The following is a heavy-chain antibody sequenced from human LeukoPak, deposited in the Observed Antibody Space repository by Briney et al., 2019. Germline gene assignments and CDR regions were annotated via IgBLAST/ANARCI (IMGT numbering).Heavy chain of an antibody. CDR3: ARDWRGSYFPDF. CDR2: INPNSGDT. V-gene: IGHV1-2*02. CDR1: GYTLTDYY. J-gene: IGHJ4*02. Sequence: ASVKVSCKASGYTLTDYYMHWVRQAPGQGLEWMGWINPNSGDTNYAQKFQGRVTMTRDTSISTAYMELSRLTSDDTAVYYCARDWRGSYFPDFWGQGTLVTLSS. D-gene: IGHD1-26*01.